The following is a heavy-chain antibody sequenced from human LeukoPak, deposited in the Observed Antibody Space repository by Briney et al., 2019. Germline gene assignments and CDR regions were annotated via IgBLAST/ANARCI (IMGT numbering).Heavy chain of an antibody. J-gene: IGHJ6*03. CDR1: GGSISSYY. D-gene: IGHD3-10*01. V-gene: IGHV4-4*07. CDR2: IYTSGST. Sequence: SETLSLTCTVSGGSISSYYWSWIRQPAGKGLEWIGRIYTSGSTNYNPPLKSRVTMSVDTSKNQFSLKLSSVTAADTAVYYCARDYPTMVRGVMSQYYYYYYMDVWGKGTTVTISS. CDR3: ARDYPTMVRGVMSQYYYYYYMDV.